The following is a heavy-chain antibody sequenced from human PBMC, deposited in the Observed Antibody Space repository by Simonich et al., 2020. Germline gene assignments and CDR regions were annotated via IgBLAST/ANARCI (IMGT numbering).Heavy chain of an antibody. CDR2: ISADNGNT. CDR3: ARSTTGTTAFDI. Sequence: QVQLVQSGAEVKKPGASVKVSCQASGYTFTRYGISWVRQAPGQGLGLMGGISADNGNTNKAQKLQGRVTITTDTSTSTAYMELRSLRSDDTAVYYCARSTTGTTAFDIWGQGTMVTVSS. CDR1: GYTFTRYG. J-gene: IGHJ3*02. D-gene: IGHD1-1*01. V-gene: IGHV1-18*01.